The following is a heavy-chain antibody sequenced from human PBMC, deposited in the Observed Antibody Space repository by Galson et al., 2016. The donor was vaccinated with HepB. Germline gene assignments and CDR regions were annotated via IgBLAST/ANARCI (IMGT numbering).Heavy chain of an antibody. CDR2: ISTSSSYI. CDR1: GFTFKSYS. J-gene: IGHJ6*02. Sequence: SLRLSCAASGFTFKSYSMNWVRQAPGKGLEWVSYISTSSSYIFYADSVKGRFTISRDNSKNTLYLQMNSLRAEDTAVYYCARGSNYFDYYYYGMDVWGQGTTVTVSS. V-gene: IGHV3-21*01. D-gene: IGHD4-11*01. CDR3: ARGSNYFDYYYYGMDV.